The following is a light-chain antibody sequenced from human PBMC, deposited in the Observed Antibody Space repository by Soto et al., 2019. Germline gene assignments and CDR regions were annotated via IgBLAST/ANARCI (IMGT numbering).Light chain of an antibody. CDR1: QSISSW. V-gene: IGKV1-5*03. Sequence: DIQMTQSPSTLSASVGDRVTITCRASQSISSWLAWYQQKPGKAPKLLIYKASTLENEVPSRFSGSGSGTEFTLTISSLQPDDFATYYCQQYNSYPWTFGQGTKVEIK. J-gene: IGKJ1*01. CDR3: QQYNSYPWT. CDR2: KAS.